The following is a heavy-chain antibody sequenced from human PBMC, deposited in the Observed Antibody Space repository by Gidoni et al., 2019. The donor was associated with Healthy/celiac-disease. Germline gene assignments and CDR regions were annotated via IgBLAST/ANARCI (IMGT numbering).Heavy chain of an antibody. CDR2: MWYDESNK. Sequence: QVQLVESGGGVVQPGRSLRLSCAASGFTFSSYGMHWVRQAPGKGLGWVAVMWYDESNKYYADSVKGRFTISRDNSKNTLYLQMNSLRVEDTAVYYCARGRGGYSGAPGNGLYFDYWGQGTLVTVSS. CDR3: ARGRGGYSGAPGNGLYFDY. CDR1: GFTFSSYG. J-gene: IGHJ4*02. V-gene: IGHV3-33*01. D-gene: IGHD6-13*01.